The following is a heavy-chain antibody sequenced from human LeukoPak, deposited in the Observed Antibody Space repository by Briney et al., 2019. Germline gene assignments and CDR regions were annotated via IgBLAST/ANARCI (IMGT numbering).Heavy chain of an antibody. CDR3: ARVGATAYFDY. Sequence: ASVKVSCTASGYTFTDYYMHWVRQAPGQGLEWMGWINPNSGGTNYAQKFKGRVTMTRDASISTAYMELSRLRSDDTAVYYCARVGATAYFDYWGQGTLVTVSS. V-gene: IGHV1-2*02. J-gene: IGHJ4*02. D-gene: IGHD1-26*01. CDR2: INPNSGGT. CDR1: GYTFTDYY.